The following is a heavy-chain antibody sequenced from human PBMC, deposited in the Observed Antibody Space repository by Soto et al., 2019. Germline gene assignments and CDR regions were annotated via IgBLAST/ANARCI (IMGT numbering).Heavy chain of an antibody. V-gene: IGHV3-23*01. Sequence: EVRLLESGGGLRQPGGSLRLSCSASGFTFKNYAMTWVRQAPGKGLDWVSSISGSNARTYYADSVMVRFTISRDNPQDSLYPHMNSMRAGHTALYCWTKGSDTVVGLSFGMDGWGQGKTVIVSS. CDR2: ISGSNART. D-gene: IGHD2-15*01. CDR1: GFTFKNYA. CDR3: TKGSDTVVGLSFGMDG. J-gene: IGHJ6*02.